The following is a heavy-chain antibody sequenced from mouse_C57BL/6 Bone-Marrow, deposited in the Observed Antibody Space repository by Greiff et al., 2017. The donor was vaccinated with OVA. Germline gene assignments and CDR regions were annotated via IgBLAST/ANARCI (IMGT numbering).Heavy chain of an antibody. J-gene: IGHJ3*01. Sequence: EVKLQESGPGMVKPSQSLSLTCTVTGYSITSGYDWHWIRHFPGNKLEWMGYISYSGSTNYNPSLKSRISITHDTSKNHFFLKLNSVTTEDTATYYCARGYGNSAWFAYWGQGTLVTVSA. V-gene: IGHV3-1*01. CDR3: ARGYGNSAWFAY. D-gene: IGHD2-1*01. CDR1: GYSITSGYD. CDR2: ISYSGST.